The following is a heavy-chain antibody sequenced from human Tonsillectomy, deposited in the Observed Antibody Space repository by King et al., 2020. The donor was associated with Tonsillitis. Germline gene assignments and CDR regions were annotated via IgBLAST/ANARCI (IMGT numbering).Heavy chain of an antibody. CDR2: IYYSGST. CDR3: AREGSRGSYLPGYYYYYMDV. D-gene: IGHD1-26*01. CDR1: GGSISSGGYY. V-gene: IGHV4-31*03. J-gene: IGHJ6*03. Sequence: QLQESGPGLVKPSQTLSLTCTVSGGSISSGGYYWSWIRQHPGKGLEWIGYIYYSGSTDYNPSLKSRVTISVDTSKNQFSLKLSSVTAADTAVYYCAREGSRGSYLPGYYYYYMDVWGKGTTVTVSS.